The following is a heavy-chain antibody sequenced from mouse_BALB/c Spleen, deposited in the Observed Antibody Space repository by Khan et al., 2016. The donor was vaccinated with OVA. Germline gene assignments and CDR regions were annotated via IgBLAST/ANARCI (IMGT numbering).Heavy chain of an antibody. J-gene: IGHJ4*01. CDR3: ARSRYYSDSYAMDY. CDR2: ISSTGST. V-gene: IGHV3-2*02. CDR1: GYSITSDYA. Sequence: EVKLEESGPGLVKPSQSLSLTCTVTGYSITSDYAWNWIRQFPGNKLEWMGYISSTGSTSYNPSLKSRISITRDTSKNQFFLHLNTVTTEDTATYYCARSRYYSDSYAMDYWGQGTAVTVSS. D-gene: IGHD2-12*01.